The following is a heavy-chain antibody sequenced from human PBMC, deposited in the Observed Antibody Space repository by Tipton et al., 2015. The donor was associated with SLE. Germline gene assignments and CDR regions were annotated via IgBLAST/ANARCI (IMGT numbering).Heavy chain of an antibody. CDR3: SRYPSYFDY. V-gene: IGHV4-59*01. CDR2: IYYSGST. CDR1: GGSISGYY. D-gene: IGHD2-21*01. J-gene: IGHJ4*02. Sequence: TLSLTCTVSGGSISGYYWSWIRQPPGKGLEWIGYIYYSGSTKYNPSLKSRVTISVDRSKNQFSLKLSSVTAADTAVYYCSRYPSYFDYWGQGTLVTVSS.